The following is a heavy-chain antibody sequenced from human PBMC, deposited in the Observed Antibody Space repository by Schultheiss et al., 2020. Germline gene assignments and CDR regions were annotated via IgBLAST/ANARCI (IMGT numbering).Heavy chain of an antibody. CDR2: IYYSGST. V-gene: IGHV4-39*01. Sequence: SETLSLTCTVSGGSISSGSYYWGWIRQPPGKGLEWIGSIYYSGSTYYNPSLKSRVTISVDTSKNQFSLKLSSVTAADTAVYYCARHELGAFDYWGQGTLVTVSS. CDR1: GGSISSGSYY. CDR3: ARHELGAFDY. D-gene: IGHD3-16*01. J-gene: IGHJ4*02.